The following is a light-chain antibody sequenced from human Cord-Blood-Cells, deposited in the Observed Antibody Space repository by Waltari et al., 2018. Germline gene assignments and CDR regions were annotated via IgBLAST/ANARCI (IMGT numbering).Light chain of an antibody. Sequence: EIVLTQSPGTLSLSPGERATLPCRASRSVSSSYLAWYQQKPGQAPRLLIYGASSRATGIPDRFSGSGSGTDFTLTISRLEPEDFAVYYCQQYGSSPRTFGQGTKLEIK. J-gene: IGKJ2*01. CDR1: RSVSSSY. V-gene: IGKV3-20*01. CDR2: GAS. CDR3: QQYGSSPRT.